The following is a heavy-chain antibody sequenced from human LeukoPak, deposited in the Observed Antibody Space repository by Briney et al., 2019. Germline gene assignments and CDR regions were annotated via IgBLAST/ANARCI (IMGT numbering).Heavy chain of an antibody. CDR1: GFTFSSYW. D-gene: IGHD3-9*01. CDR2: IKRDGSEK. V-gene: IGHV3-7*01. J-gene: IGHJ4*02. CDR3: ARDEYDILTDYDY. Sequence: GGSLRLSCAASGFTFSSYWMSWVRQAPGKGLEWVANIKRDGSEKYYVDSVKGRFTISRDNAKNTLYLQMNSLRAEDTAVYYCARDEYDILTDYDYWGQGILVTVSS.